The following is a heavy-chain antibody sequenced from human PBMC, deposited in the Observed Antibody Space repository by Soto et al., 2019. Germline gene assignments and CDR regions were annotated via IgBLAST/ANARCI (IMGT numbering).Heavy chain of an antibody. CDR2: IDGPGETT. V-gene: IGHV3-23*01. Sequence: GGSLRLSCAASGFAFNNFAMSWVRQAPGKGLEWVSVIDGPGETTYYADPAKGRFTISRDNSKSTLFLQMNRLRVEDTALYYCAKRTPGYCSVGICHYFDFWGQGSLVTVSS. CDR1: GFAFNNFA. CDR3: AKRTPGYCSVGICHYFDF. J-gene: IGHJ4*02. D-gene: IGHD2-15*01.